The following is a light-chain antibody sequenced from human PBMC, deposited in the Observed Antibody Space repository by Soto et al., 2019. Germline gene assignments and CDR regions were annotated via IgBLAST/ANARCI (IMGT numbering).Light chain of an antibody. Sequence: EIVMTQSPATLSVSPGERVTLSCRASQSVGSDLAWYLQKPGQAPSLLVYGASTRATGMPARFSGSGSGTEFTLTISSLQSEVFAVYYCQQYNNWPHTFGQGTKLEIK. J-gene: IGKJ2*01. CDR1: QSVGSD. CDR2: GAS. CDR3: QQYNNWPHT. V-gene: IGKV3-15*01.